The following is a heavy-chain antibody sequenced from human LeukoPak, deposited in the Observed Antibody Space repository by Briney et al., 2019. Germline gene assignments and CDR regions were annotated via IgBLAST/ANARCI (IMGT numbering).Heavy chain of an antibody. D-gene: IGHD3-16*01. CDR1: GFTVSSNY. Sequence: PGGSLRLSCAASGFTVSSNYMRWVRQAPGKGLEWVSVIYSGDNTYYVESVKGRFTISRDNSKNTLFLQMNRLRAEDTAVYYCAGRRVLDASFDYWGQGTLVTVSS. CDR2: IYSGDNT. J-gene: IGHJ4*02. V-gene: IGHV3-66*02. CDR3: AGRRVLDASFDY.